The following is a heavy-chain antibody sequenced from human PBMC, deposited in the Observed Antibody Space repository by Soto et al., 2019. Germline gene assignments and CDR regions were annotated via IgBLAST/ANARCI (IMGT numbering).Heavy chain of an antibody. CDR1: GFTFSSYG. CDR2: ISYDGSNK. V-gene: IGHV3-30*18. CDR3: AKVDFWSGYRYGMDV. D-gene: IGHD3-3*01. J-gene: IGHJ6*02. Sequence: LRLSCAASGFTFSSYGMHWVRQAPGKGLEWVAVISYDGSNKYYADSVKGRFTISRDNSKNTLYLQMNSLRAEDTAVYYCAKVDFWSGYRYGMDVWGQGTTVTVSS.